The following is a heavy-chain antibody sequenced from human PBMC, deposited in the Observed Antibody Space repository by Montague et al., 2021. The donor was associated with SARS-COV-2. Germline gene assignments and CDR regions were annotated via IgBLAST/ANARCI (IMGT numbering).Heavy chain of an antibody. CDR3: ARLSSDIGGYFWFDP. V-gene: IGHV4-4*02. Sequence: SETLSLTCAVSGGSISSGTWWTWVRQPPGKGLEWIGEISHSGGTNYNPSLKSRATISVDKSKNQFSLNLNSVTVADTAVYYCARLSSDIGGYFWFDPWGQGTLVTVSS. CDR1: GGSISSGTW. D-gene: IGHD1-26*01. CDR2: ISHSGGT. J-gene: IGHJ5*02.